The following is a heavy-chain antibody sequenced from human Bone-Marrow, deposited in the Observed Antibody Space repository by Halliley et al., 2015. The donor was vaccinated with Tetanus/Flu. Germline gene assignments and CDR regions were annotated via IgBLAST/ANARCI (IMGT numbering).Heavy chain of an antibody. CDR2: IWYDGRSK. J-gene: IGHJ6*02. CDR3: ARGKSSSWYGIYALDV. D-gene: IGHD6-13*01. Sequence: SLRLSCAASGFTFSSHYMHWVRQAPGKGLDWVALIWYDGRSKYYADSVKGRFTISRDNSKDTLYLEMNRLRGDDTGVYYCARGKSSSWYGIYALDVWGQGTTVTVS. CDR1: GFTFSSHY. V-gene: IGHV3-33*01.